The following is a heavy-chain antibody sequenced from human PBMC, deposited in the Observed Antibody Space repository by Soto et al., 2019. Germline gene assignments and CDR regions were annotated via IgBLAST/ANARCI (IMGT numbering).Heavy chain of an antibody. CDR1: GFTLSSYA. V-gene: IGHV3-23*01. Sequence: EVQLLGSGGGLVQPGGSLRLTCAVYGFTLSSYAMNWVRQAPGKGLEWVSGISGSDDSTRYADSAKGRFTISRDNSKNTLYLQMNSLRVEDTAGYYCAKGKPGVILAVPLDCWGQGSLVTVSS. D-gene: IGHD2-2*01. CDR2: ISGSDDST. CDR3: AKGKPGVILAVPLDC. J-gene: IGHJ4*02.